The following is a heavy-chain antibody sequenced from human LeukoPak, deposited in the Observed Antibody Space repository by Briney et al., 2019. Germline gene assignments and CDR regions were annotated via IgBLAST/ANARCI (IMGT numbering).Heavy chain of an antibody. D-gene: IGHD2-15*01. CDR2: ISGSSSTI. CDR3: ARESLGYCSGSTCYYFYMDF. V-gene: IGHV3-48*04. CDR1: GFTCSSYA. J-gene: IGHJ6*03. Sequence: GGSLRLSCAASGFTCSSYAMSGLRQAPGKGLEWLSYISGSSSTIYYADSVKGRFTISRDNAKNSQYLQMNSLRAEDTAVYYCARESLGYCSGSTCYYFYMDFWGKGTTVTVSS.